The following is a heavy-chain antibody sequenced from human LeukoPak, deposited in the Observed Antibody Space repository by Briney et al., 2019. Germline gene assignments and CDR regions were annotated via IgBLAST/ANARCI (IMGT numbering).Heavy chain of an antibody. V-gene: IGHV3-23*01. CDR1: GFTFSSYA. CDR3: AKDGTPSTLWWSEGLTFDP. CDR2: ISGSGGST. Sequence: GGSLRLSCAASGFTFSSYAMSWVRQAPGKGLEWVSAISGSGGSTYYADSVKGRFTISRDNSKNTLYLQMNSLRAEDTAVYYCAKDGTPSTLWWSEGLTFDPWGQGTLVTVSS. J-gene: IGHJ5*02. D-gene: IGHD2-21*01.